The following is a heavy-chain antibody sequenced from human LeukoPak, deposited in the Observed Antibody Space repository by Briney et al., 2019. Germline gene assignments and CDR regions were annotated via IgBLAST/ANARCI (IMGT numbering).Heavy chain of an antibody. V-gene: IGHV3-23*01. CDR1: GFTLSSYA. CDR2: ISCSGGST. D-gene: IGHD6-19*01. CDR3: AKDSSGWYPNWFDP. Sequence: GGPLSLSCAASGFTLSSYAMSWVRQAPGKGLEGGSAISCSGGSTYYADPVKGRFIISRDNYKNTLYLQMNSLRAEDTAVYYCAKDSSGWYPNWFDPWGQGTLVTVSS. J-gene: IGHJ5*02.